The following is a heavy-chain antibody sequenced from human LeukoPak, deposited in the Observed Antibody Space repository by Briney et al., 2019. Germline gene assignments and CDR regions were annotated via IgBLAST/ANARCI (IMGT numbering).Heavy chain of an antibody. Sequence: PGRSLRLSCAASGFTFSSYGMHWVRQAPGKGLEWVSYISSSGSTIYYADSVKGRFTISRDNAKNSLYLQMNSLRAEDTAVYYCARNLRFLEWLQGPRPDYGMDVWGQGTTVTVSS. CDR3: ARNLRFLEWLQGPRPDYGMDV. CDR1: GFTFSSYG. D-gene: IGHD3-3*01. J-gene: IGHJ6*02. CDR2: ISSSGSTI. V-gene: IGHV3-48*04.